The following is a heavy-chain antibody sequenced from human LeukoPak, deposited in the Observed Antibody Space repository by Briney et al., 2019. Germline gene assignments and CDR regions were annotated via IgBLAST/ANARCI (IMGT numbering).Heavy chain of an antibody. J-gene: IGHJ4*02. V-gene: IGHV3-30*04. Sequence: GGSLRLSCAASGFIFSSYAMHWVRQATGKGLESVAVISYDGSNKYYADSVKGRFTISRDNSRNTLYLQMNSLRAEDTAVYYCARGSGYLETFDYWGQGTLVTVSS. CDR1: GFIFSSYA. CDR3: ARGSGYLETFDY. CDR2: ISYDGSNK. D-gene: IGHD3-22*01.